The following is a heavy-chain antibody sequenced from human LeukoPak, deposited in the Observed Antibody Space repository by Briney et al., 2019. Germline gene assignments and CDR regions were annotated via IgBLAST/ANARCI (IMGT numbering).Heavy chain of an antibody. Sequence: SQTLSLTCAISGDSVSSSSTAWNWIRRSPSRGLEWLGRTYYRSKWFTDYAVSVKGRISITPDTPKNHFSLQLNSVTPEDTAVYYCTRGGGSYDYWGQGTLVTVSS. CDR2: TYYRSKWFT. J-gene: IGHJ4*02. CDR3: TRGGGSYDY. V-gene: IGHV6-1*01. D-gene: IGHD1-26*01. CDR1: GDSVSSSSTA.